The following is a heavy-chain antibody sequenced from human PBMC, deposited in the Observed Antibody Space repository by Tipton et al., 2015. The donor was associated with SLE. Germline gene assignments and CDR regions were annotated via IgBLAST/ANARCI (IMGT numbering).Heavy chain of an antibody. J-gene: IGHJ5*02. CDR2: ISYDGSNK. Sequence: RSLRLSCAASGFTFSSYAMHWVRQAPGKGLEWVAVISYDGSNKYYADSVKGRFTISRDNSKNTLYLQMNSLRAEDTAVYYCARMWAETGRDWFDPWGQGTLVTVSS. CDR1: GFTFSSYA. CDR3: ARMWAETGRDWFDP. D-gene: IGHD5-24*01. V-gene: IGHV3-30-3*01.